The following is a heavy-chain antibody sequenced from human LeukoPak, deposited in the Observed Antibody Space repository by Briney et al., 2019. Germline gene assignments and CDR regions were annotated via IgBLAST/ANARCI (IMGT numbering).Heavy chain of an antibody. CDR1: GYTFTGYY. J-gene: IGHJ4*02. V-gene: IGHV1-2*02. Sequence: ASVKVSCKASGYTFTGYYMHWVRQAPGQGLEWMGWINPNSGGTDYAQKFQGRVTMTRDTSISTAYMELSRLRSDDTAVYYCAMPDYGGKGETYYSDYWGQGTLVTVSS. D-gene: IGHD4-23*01. CDR2: INPNSGGT. CDR3: AMPDYGGKGETYYSDY.